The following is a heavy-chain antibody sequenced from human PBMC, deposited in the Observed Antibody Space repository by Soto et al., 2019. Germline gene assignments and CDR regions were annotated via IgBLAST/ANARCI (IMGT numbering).Heavy chain of an antibody. CDR3: AKEGGSIGGWFGRKFDS. J-gene: IGHJ4*02. CDR2: ISSGGTTT. CDR1: GFTFSTHA. V-gene: IGHV3-23*01. D-gene: IGHD3-16*01. Sequence: PGGSLRLSCAACGFTFSTHAMSWVRQAPGKGLEWVSSISSGGTTTFYAASVEGRFTISRDKSKNTLYLQMNSLRADDTAVYYCAKEGGSIGGWFGRKFDSWGQGTQVTVSS.